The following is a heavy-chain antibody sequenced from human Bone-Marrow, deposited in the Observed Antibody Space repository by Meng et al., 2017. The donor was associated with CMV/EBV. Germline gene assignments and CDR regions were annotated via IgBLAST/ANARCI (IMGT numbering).Heavy chain of an antibody. J-gene: IGHJ2*01. D-gene: IGHD5-12*01. V-gene: IGHV3-53*01. Sequence: LSLTCAASGFTVSSNYMSWVRQAPGKGLEWVSVIYSGGSTYYADSVKGRFTISRDNSKNTLYLQMNSLRAEDTAVYYCARVRVLYWYFDLWGRGTLVTVSS. CDR3: ARVRVLYWYFDL. CDR1: GFTVSSNY. CDR2: IYSGGST.